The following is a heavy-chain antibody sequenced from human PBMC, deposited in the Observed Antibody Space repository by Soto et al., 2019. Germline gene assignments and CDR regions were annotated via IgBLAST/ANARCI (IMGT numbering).Heavy chain of an antibody. D-gene: IGHD3-22*01. CDR3: AADKWLFTNYYYYGMDV. J-gene: IGHJ6*02. V-gene: IGHV1-58*02. CDR2: IVVGSGNT. CDR1: GYTFTSYG. Sequence: SVKVSCKASGYTFTSYGISWVRQARGQRLEWIGWIVVGSGNTNYAQKFQERVTITRDMSTSTAYMELSSLRSEDTAVYYCAADKWLFTNYYYYGMDVWGQGTTVTVSS.